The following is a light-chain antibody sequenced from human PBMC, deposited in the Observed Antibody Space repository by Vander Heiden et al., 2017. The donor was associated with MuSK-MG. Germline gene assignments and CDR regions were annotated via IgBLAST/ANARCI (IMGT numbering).Light chain of an antibody. V-gene: IGLV1-40*01. Sequence: QSVLTQPPSVSGAPGRRVTISAAGPSSNIRTGYDVHWYQQLPGTAPKLLIYDNDNRPSGVPDRFSGSKSGTSAALAITGLQAADEADYYCQSYDLRLTAWVFGGGTKLTVL. CDR2: DND. CDR3: QSYDLRLTAWV. CDR1: SSNIRTGYD. J-gene: IGLJ3*02.